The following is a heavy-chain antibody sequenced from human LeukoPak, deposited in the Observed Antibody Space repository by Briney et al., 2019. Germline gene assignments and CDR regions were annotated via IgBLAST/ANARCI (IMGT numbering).Heavy chain of an antibody. Sequence: PSETLSLTCTISSGSISSSSYYWGWIRLPPGKGLEWIADIYYSGSTYYNPSLKSRVSISIDTSNNHFSLRLISVTAADTALYYCARRRYYDSTGYLDWGQGTLVTVSS. D-gene: IGHD3-22*01. V-gene: IGHV4-39*02. CDR1: SGSISSSSYY. CDR2: IYYSGST. CDR3: ARRRYYDSTGYLD. J-gene: IGHJ1*01.